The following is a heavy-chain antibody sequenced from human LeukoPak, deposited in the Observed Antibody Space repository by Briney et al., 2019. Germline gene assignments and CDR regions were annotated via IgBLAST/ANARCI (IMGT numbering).Heavy chain of an antibody. CDR1: GYRFTSYG. D-gene: IGHD6-13*01. V-gene: IGHV1-18*01. CDR3: ARAGVIAAAGKPFDY. J-gene: IGHJ4*02. Sequence: ASVKVSCKASGYRFTSYGITWVRQAPGQGLEWMGWISAYNGNTNYAQKLQGRVTMTTDKSTSTAYMELSSLRSEDTAVYYCARAGVIAAAGKPFDYWGQGTLVTVSS. CDR2: ISAYNGNT.